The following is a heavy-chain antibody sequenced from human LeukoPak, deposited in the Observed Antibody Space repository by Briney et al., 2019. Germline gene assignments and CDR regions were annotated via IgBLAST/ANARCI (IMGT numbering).Heavy chain of an antibody. Sequence: NPSETLSLTCTVSGGSISSSAYSWGWIRQPPGKGFDWIGNIYDNGNTYYNPSLNSRVTISVDTSKNQFSLQLNSVTAADTAVYYCARQYGPGYSSTWYFDYWGQGTLVTVSS. D-gene: IGHD6-13*01. V-gene: IGHV4-39*01. CDR1: GGSISSSAYS. CDR3: ARQYGPGYSSTWYFDY. CDR2: IYDNGNT. J-gene: IGHJ4*02.